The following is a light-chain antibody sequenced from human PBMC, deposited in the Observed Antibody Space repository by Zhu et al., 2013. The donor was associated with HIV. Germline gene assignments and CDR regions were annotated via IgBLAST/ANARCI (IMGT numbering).Light chain of an antibody. CDR3: QQRDDWYS. Sequence: EIVLTQSPGTLSLSPGERATLSCTASQSVSSSYLTWYQQRPGQAPRLLIHDASNRVTGIPARFSGSGSGTDFTLTISSLEPEDFAVYFCQQRDDWYSFGQGTKVEIK. CDR1: QSVSSSY. J-gene: IGKJ2*03. V-gene: IGKV3D-20*02. CDR2: DAS.